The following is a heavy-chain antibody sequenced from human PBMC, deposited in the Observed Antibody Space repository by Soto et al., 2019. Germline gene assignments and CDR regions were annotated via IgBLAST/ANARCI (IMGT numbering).Heavy chain of an antibody. Sequence: PGGSLRLSCAASGFTFSSYAMSWVRQAPGKGLEWVSAISGSGGSTYYADSVKGRFTISRDNAKNSLYLQMNSLRAEDTAVYYCARDIGSSLDYWGQGTLVTVSS. J-gene: IGHJ4*02. CDR2: ISGSGGST. CDR3: ARDIGSSLDY. D-gene: IGHD1-26*01. V-gene: IGHV3-23*01. CDR1: GFTFSSYA.